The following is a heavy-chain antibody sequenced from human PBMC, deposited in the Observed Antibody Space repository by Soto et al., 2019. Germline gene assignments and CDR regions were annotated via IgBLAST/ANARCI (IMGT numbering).Heavy chain of an antibody. CDR3: ARDYASRIGGSGNGFDY. Sequence: SETLSLTCTVSGGSISSGGYYWSWIRQHPGKGLEWIGYIYYSGITDYNPSLKSRVTISVDTSKNQFSLKLSSVTAADTAVYYCARDYASRIGGSGNGFDYWGQGTLVTVSS. V-gene: IGHV4-61*08. CDR1: GGSISSGGYY. D-gene: IGHD1-26*01. CDR2: IYYSGIT. J-gene: IGHJ4*02.